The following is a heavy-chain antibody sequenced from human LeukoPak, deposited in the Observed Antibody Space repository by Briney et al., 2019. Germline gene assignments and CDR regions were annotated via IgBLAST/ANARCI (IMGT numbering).Heavy chain of an antibody. CDR1: GGSISSTDYY. V-gene: IGHV4-30-4*01. CDR2: IYYSGST. D-gene: IGHD3-10*01. Sequence: PSQTLSLTCAVSGGSISSTDYYWSWIRQPPGKGLEWIGYIYYSGSTYCNPSLKSRVTISVDTSKNQFSLKLSSVTAADTAVYYCASYKASWELGSGSKKYYFDYWGQGTLVTVSS. J-gene: IGHJ4*02. CDR3: ASYKASWELGSGSKKYYFDY.